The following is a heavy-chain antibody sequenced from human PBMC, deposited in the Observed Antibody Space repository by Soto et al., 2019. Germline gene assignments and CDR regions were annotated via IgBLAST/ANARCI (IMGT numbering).Heavy chain of an antibody. J-gene: IGHJ6*02. CDR3: AREGPVDTAMVRGYYYYYGMDV. CDR1: GGTFSSYA. V-gene: IGHV1-69*12. CDR2: IIPIFGTA. D-gene: IGHD5-18*01. Sequence: QVQLVQSGAEVKKPGSSVKVSCKASGGTFSSYAISWVRQAPGQGLEWMGGIIPIFGTANYAQKFQGRVTITADESTSTAYMELSRLRSEDTAVYYCAREGPVDTAMVRGYYYYYGMDVWGQGTTVTVSS.